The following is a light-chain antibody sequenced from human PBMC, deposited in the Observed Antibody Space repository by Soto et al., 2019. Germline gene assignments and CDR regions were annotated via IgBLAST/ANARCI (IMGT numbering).Light chain of an antibody. CDR1: SSDVGGYKY. Sequence: QSVLTQPASVSGSPGQSITISCTGTSSDVGGYKYVSWYQQHPDKAPKLLIYDVTNRPSGISNRFSGSKSGNTASLTISGLQAEDEADYYCSSYTSSSSYVFGTGTKVTVL. CDR3: SSYTSSSSYV. V-gene: IGLV2-14*01. J-gene: IGLJ1*01. CDR2: DVT.